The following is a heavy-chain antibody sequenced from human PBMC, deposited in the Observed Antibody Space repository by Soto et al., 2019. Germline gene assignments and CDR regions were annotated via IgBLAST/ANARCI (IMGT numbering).Heavy chain of an antibody. CDR3: ARDKITGLFDY. D-gene: IGHD2-8*02. CDR2: INHSGST. CDR1: GGSFSGYY. V-gene: IGHV4-34*01. J-gene: IGHJ4*02. Sequence: SETLSLTCAVYGGSFSGYYWSWIRQPPGKGLEWIGEINHSGSTNYNPSLKSRVTISVDTSKNQFSLKLSSVTAADTAVYYCARDKITGLFDYWGQGTLVTISS.